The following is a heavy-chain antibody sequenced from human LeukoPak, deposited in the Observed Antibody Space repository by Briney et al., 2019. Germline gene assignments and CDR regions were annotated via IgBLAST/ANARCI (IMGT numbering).Heavy chain of an antibody. J-gene: IGHJ4*02. Sequence: PGGSLRLSCAASGFPFSSYGMHWVRQATGKGLEWVARLVYDERSDYADSVKGRFSISRDNSKNTLFLDMCDLRVEDTAVYYCARDLSAAFDFWGQGVLVTVSS. V-gene: IGHV3-33*01. CDR1: GFPFSSYG. D-gene: IGHD6-19*01. CDR3: ARDLSAAFDF. CDR2: LVYDERS.